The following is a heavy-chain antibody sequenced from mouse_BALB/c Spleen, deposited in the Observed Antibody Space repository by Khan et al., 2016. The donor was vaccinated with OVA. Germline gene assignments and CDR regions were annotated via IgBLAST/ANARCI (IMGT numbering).Heavy chain of an antibody. J-gene: IGHJ2*01. V-gene: IGHV1-5*01. CDR1: GYSFTNYW. Sequence: EVQLQQSGTVLARPGASVKMSCKASGYSFTNYWMHWVKQRPGQVLEWIGTIYPGNSDTRYNQKFKDKAKLTAVTSASTAYMDLSSLTSEDSAVYDCARSYDSFYFDYWGQGSTLTVSS. CDR3: ARSYDSFYFDY. D-gene: IGHD2-4*01. CDR2: IYPGNSDT.